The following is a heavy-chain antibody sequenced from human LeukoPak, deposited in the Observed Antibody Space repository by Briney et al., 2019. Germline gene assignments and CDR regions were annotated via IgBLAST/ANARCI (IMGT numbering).Heavy chain of an antibody. V-gene: IGHV1-18*01. Sequence: GASVKVSCKASGGTFSSYAISWVRQAPGQGLEWMGWISAYNGNTNYAQKLQGRVTMTTDTSTSTAYMELRSLRSDDTAVYYCARGDHYYYDSSGYYTYWGQGTLVTVSS. CDR2: ISAYNGNT. J-gene: IGHJ4*02. CDR1: GGTFSSYA. D-gene: IGHD3-22*01. CDR3: ARGDHYYYDSSGYYTY.